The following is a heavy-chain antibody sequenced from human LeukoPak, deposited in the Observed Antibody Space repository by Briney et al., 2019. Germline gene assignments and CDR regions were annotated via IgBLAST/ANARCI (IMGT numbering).Heavy chain of an antibody. CDR2: ISWNSGNT. Sequence: PGGSLRLSCAASGFTFDDYAMQWVRQAPGKGLEWVSGISWNSGNTGYADSVKGRFTISRDNAKNSLYLQMSSLRAEDTALYYCARDFDFWSAIWGQGTLVTVSS. CDR1: GFTFDDYA. V-gene: IGHV3-9*01. J-gene: IGHJ4*02. D-gene: IGHD3-3*01. CDR3: ARDFDFWSAI.